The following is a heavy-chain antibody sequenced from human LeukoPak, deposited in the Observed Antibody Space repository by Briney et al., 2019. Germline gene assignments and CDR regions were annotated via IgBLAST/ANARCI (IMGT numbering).Heavy chain of an antibody. Sequence: PSETLSLTCTVSGDSISGYHWSWIRQPPGKGLEWIGYVYHTGHTHYSPSLKSRVTVSLDTSRNQVSLILSSVTAADTAVYYCARHRFGHLFDYWGQGTLVTVSS. CDR1: GDSISGYH. D-gene: IGHD3-16*01. J-gene: IGHJ4*02. CDR3: ARHRFGHLFDY. V-gene: IGHV4-59*01. CDR2: VYHTGHT.